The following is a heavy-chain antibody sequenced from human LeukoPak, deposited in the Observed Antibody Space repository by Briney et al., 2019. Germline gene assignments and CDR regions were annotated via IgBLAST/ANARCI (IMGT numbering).Heavy chain of an antibody. V-gene: IGHV4-59*08. J-gene: IGHJ4*02. Sequence: SETLSLTCTVSGVSIFSFYWNWIRQPPGQGLEWIGYIHYSGTTNYNPSLKSRVSISIDTSKSQFSLKLSSATAADTAIYYCATGRSIRYFDYWGQGTLLSVSS. CDR1: GVSIFSFY. CDR2: IHYSGTT. CDR3: ATGRSIRYFDY. D-gene: IGHD3-9*01.